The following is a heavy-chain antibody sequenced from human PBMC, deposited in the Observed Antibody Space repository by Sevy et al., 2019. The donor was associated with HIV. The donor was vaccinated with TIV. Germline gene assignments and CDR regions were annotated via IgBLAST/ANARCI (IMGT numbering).Heavy chain of an antibody. Sequence: GGSLRLSCAASGFTFSSYSMNWVRQAPGKGLEWVSSISSSSSYIYYADSVKGRFTISRDNSKNTLYLQMNSLRAEDTAVYYCARDRGEVVPAAINHYYYYMDVWGKGTTVTVSS. D-gene: IGHD2-2*01. J-gene: IGHJ6*03. V-gene: IGHV3-21*01. CDR3: ARDRGEVVPAAINHYYYYMDV. CDR2: ISSSSSYI. CDR1: GFTFSSYS.